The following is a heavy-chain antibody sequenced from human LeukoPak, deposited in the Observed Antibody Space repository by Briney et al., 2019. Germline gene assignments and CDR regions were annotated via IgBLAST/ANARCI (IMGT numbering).Heavy chain of an antibody. J-gene: IGHJ3*02. D-gene: IGHD5-24*01. CDR1: GGSISSTSYY. V-gene: IGHV4-39*01. CDR2: IYYSGST. Sequence: SETLSLTCTVSGGSISSTSYYWAWIRQPPGKGLQWIGTIYYSGSTYYSPSLKSRVAISVDTSKNQFSLELSSVTAADTAVYFCARLIEMAFDIWGQGTMVSVSS. CDR3: ARLIEMAFDI.